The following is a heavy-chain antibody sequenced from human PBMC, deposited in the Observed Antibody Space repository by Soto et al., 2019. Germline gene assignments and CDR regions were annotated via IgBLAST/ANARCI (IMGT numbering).Heavy chain of an antibody. D-gene: IGHD7-27*01. CDR1: GDSISSYY. V-gene: IGHV4-59*08. Sequence: PSETLSLTCSVSGDSISSYYWNWIRQPPGKGLEWIGYFSYTGTTNYNPSLKSRVTISADTSKNQFFLKLSSVTAADTAVYYCAKNWNWGSLVHWGQGTLVTVS. CDR3: AKNWNWGSLVH. J-gene: IGHJ4*02. CDR2: FSYTGTT.